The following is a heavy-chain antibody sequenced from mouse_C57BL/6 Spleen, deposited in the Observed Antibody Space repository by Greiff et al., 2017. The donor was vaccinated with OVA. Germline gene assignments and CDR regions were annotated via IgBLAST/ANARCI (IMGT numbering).Heavy chain of an antibody. CDR2: ISYDGSN. CDR1: GYSITSGYY. V-gene: IGHV3-6*01. D-gene: IGHD1-1*01. Sequence: EVQLQQSGPGLVKPSQSLSLTCSVTGYSITSGYYWNWIRQFPGNKLEWMGYISYDGSNNYNPSLKNRISITRDTSKNQFFLKLNSVTTEDTATYYCATGSVYYYAMDYWGQGTSVTVSS. CDR3: ATGSVYYYAMDY. J-gene: IGHJ4*01.